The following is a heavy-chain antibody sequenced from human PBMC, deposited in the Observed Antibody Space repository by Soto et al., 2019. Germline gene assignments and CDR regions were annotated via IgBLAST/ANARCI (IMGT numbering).Heavy chain of an antibody. CDR1: AFIFTDYW. J-gene: IGHJ4*01. CDR2: MDPSGSHR. D-gene: IGHD2-2*01. Sequence: GSLTLSCAASAFIFTDYWMSWVRQSQGKVLEWVAIMDPSGSHRNYVDSVRGRFIISRDNAKNSLYLYMNSLRVEDTAVYYCARHDAAGTVDYWGHGTLVTVSS. V-gene: IGHV3-7*01. CDR3: ARHDAAGTVDY.